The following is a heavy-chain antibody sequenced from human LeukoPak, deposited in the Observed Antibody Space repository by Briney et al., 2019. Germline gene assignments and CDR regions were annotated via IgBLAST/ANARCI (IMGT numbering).Heavy chain of an antibody. D-gene: IGHD5-12*01. Sequence: PSETLSLTCTVSGGSMSSGGYYWSWIRQHPGKGLEWIGYIYYSGSTYYNPSLKSRVTISVDTSKNQFSLKLSSVTAADTAVYYCAMRDNFIVATGGDYWGQGTLVTVSS. CDR1: GGSMSSGGYY. V-gene: IGHV4-31*03. CDR3: AMRDNFIVATGGDY. CDR2: IYYSGST. J-gene: IGHJ4*02.